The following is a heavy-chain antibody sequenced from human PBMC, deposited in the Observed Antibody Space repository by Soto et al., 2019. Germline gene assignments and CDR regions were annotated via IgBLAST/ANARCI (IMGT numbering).Heavy chain of an antibody. CDR3: ARALLTMIVPFDI. Sequence: GGSHRLSCAASGCNFSSYGRHWVRQDPGKGLEWVAVISYDGSNKYYADSVKGRFTISRDNSKNTLYLQMNSLRAEDTAVYYCARALLTMIVPFDIWGQGTMVTVSS. CDR1: GCNFSSYG. J-gene: IGHJ3*02. D-gene: IGHD3-22*01. V-gene: IGHV3-30-3*01. CDR2: ISYDGSNK.